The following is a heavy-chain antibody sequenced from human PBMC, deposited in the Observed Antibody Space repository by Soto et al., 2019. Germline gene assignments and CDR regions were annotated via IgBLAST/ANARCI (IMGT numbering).Heavy chain of an antibody. D-gene: IGHD6-13*01. Sequence: QVQPVQSGAEVKKPGSSVKVSCKASGGTFSSYAISWVRQAPGQGLEWMGGIIPIFGTANYAQKFQGRVTITADESTSTAYMELSSLRSEDTAMYYCARDIAAADNTGLTYYYYYGMDVWGQGTTVTVSS. CDR1: GGTFSSYA. CDR2: IIPIFGTA. J-gene: IGHJ6*02. CDR3: ARDIAAADNTGLTYYYYYGMDV. V-gene: IGHV1-69*01.